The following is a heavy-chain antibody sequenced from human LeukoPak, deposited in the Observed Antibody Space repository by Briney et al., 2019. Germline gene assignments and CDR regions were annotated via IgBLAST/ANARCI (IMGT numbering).Heavy chain of an antibody. CDR2: ISAYNGNT. J-gene: IGHJ6*02. V-gene: IGHV1-18*01. D-gene: IGHD2-2*01. CDR3: ARDLDIVVVPVVSRHYGLDV. Sequence: GASVKVSCKASGYIYTNYGISWVRQASGQGLEWMGWISAYNGNTNYVQKFQGRVTMTTDTSTTTAYMELRSLRSDDTAVYYCARDLDIVVVPVVSRHYGLDVWGQGTTVTVSS. CDR1: GYIYTNYG.